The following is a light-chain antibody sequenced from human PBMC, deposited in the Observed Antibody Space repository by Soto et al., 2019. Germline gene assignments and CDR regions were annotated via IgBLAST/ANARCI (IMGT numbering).Light chain of an antibody. J-gene: IGKJ4*01. CDR1: QSVSSN. CDR2: GVS. CDR3: QQYQSWPLS. V-gene: IGKV3-15*01. Sequence: DIVMTQSPAPLSVSPGERATLSCRASQSVSSNLAWYQQKLGQDPMLLIHGVSARATGIPARFSGSGSETEFTLTISSLQSEDFAVYYCQQYQSWPLSFGGGTKVEIK.